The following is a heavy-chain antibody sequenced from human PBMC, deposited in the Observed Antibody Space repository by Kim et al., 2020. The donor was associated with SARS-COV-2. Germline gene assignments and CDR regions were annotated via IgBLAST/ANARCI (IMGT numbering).Heavy chain of an antibody. CDR2: ISWDGGST. V-gene: IGHV3-43*01. D-gene: IGHD3-10*01. CDR3: AKDSGTMVYYGMDV. Sequence: GGSLRLSCAASGFTFDDYTMHWVRQAPGKGLEWVSLISWDGGSTYYADSVKGRFTISRDNSKNSLYLQMNSLRTEDTALYYCAKDSGTMVYYGMDVWGQGTTVTVSS. CDR1: GFTFDDYT. J-gene: IGHJ6*02.